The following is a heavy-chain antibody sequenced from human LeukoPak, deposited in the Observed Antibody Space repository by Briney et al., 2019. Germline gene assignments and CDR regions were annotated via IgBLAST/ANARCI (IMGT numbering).Heavy chain of an antibody. Sequence: GASVKVSCKASGYSFTDYYIHWARQAPGQGLEWMGWINPKGGGINYAPGFQGRVTMTRDTSITTAYMELSSLRSDDTAMYYCARDTCDGGDCFNWFDPWGQGTLVTVSS. V-gene: IGHV1-2*02. J-gene: IGHJ5*02. CDR2: INPKGGGI. D-gene: IGHD2-21*02. CDR1: GYSFTDYY. CDR3: ARDTCDGGDCFNWFDP.